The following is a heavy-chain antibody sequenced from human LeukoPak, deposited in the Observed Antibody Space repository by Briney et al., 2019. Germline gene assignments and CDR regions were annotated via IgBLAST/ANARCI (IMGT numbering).Heavy chain of an antibody. V-gene: IGHV4-38-2*02. CDR1: GYSISSGHF. CDR3: ASVGGGSPY. CDR2: IYGSGTT. J-gene: IGHJ4*02. D-gene: IGHD3-16*01. Sequence: SETLSLTCTVSGYSISSGHFWSWIRQPPGKGLEWIGSIYGSGTTYYDPPLRSRVSISADTSKNHFSLELSSVTAADTAVYYCASVGGGSPYWGQGTLVTVSS.